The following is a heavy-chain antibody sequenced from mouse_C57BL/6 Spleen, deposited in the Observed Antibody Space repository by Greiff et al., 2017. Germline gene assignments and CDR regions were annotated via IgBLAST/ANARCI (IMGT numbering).Heavy chain of an antibody. CDR1: GYTFTSYD. V-gene: IGHV1-85*01. J-gene: IGHJ4*01. CDR2: IYPRDGST. CDR3: ARGRSRSNYAMDY. Sequence: QVQLQQSGPELVKPGASVKLSCKASGYTFTSYDINWVKQRPGQGLEWIGWIYPRDGSTKYNEKFKGKATLTVATSSSTAYMELHRLASEDSAVDCCARGRSRSNYAMDYWGQGTSVTVSS.